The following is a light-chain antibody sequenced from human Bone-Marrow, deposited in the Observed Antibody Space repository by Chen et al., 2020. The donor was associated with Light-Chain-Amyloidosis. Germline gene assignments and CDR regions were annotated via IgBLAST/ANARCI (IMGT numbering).Light chain of an antibody. CDR1: NIGSTS. V-gene: IGLV3-21*02. CDR3: QVWDRSSDRPV. Sequence: SYVLTQPSSVSVAPGQTATIACGGNNIGSTSVHWYQQTPGQAPLLVVYDDSDRPSGIPERLSGSNSGNTATLTSSRVEDGDEAEYYWQVWDRSSDRPVFSGGTKLTVL. CDR2: DDS. J-gene: IGLJ3*02.